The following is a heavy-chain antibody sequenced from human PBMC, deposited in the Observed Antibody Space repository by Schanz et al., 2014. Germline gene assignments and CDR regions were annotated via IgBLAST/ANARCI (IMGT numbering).Heavy chain of an antibody. CDR2: ISYDGSNK. CDR3: AKDLWSGYTYPEGSSGFDF. CDR1: GFTFSSYG. Sequence: VQVVESGGGLVQPGGSLRLSCAASGFTFSSYGMHWVRQAPGKGLEWVAVISYDGSNKYYADSVKGRFTISRDNSKNTLYLQMNSLRPEDTAVYYCAKDLWSGYTYPEGSSGFDFWGQGTLVTVSS. V-gene: IGHV3-30*18. D-gene: IGHD3-3*01. J-gene: IGHJ4*02.